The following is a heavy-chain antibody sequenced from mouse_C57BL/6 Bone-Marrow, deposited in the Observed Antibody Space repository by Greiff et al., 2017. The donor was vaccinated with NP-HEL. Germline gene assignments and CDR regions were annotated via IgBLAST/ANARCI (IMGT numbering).Heavy chain of an antibody. CDR2: ISNGGGST. Sequence: EVKLVESGGGLVQPGGSLKLSCAASGFTFSDYYMYWVRQTPEKRLEWVAYISNGGGSTYYPDTVKGRFTISRDNAKNTLYLQMSRPKSEDTAMYYSARHDSSGYFDYWGQGTTLTVSS. CDR1: GFTFSDYY. D-gene: IGHD3-2*02. J-gene: IGHJ2*01. CDR3: ARHDSSGYFDY. V-gene: IGHV5-12*01.